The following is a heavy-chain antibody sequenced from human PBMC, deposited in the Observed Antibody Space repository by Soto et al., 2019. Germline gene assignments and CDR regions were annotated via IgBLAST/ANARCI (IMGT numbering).Heavy chain of an antibody. V-gene: IGHV3-23*01. J-gene: IGHJ4*02. CDR3: PTDGGNGYRYGPLDY. CDR2: ISGGGDTT. Sequence: GGSMRLSCAASGFTFNNYAMTWVRQAPGKGLEWVSAISGGGDTTSYADSVKGRFTVSRDNSKNTLYLKMNSLRAEDTAVYYCPTDGGNGYRYGPLDYWVKGSRVTVSS. CDR1: GFTFNNYA. D-gene: IGHD5-18*01.